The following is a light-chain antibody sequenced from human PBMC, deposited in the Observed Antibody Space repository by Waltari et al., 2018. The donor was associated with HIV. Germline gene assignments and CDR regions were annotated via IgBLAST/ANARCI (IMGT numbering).Light chain of an antibody. V-gene: IGLV2-23*03. Sequence: QSALTQPASVSGSPGQSITISCTGTNSDVGCYNLVSWYQQHPGKAPKLMIYEGSKRPSGVSNRFSGSKSGNTASLTISGLQAEDEADYYCCSYAGSNTFVFGTGTKVTVL. J-gene: IGLJ1*01. CDR3: CSYAGSNTFV. CDR2: EGS. CDR1: NSDVGCYNL.